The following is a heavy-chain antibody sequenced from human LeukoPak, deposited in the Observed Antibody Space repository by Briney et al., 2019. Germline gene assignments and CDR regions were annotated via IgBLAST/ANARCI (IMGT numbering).Heavy chain of an antibody. Sequence: GGTLRLSCAASGFTFSSHGMNWVRQAPGKGLEWVSGISGSGDTTYYADSVKGRFTISRDNSKNTLYLQMSSLRVEDTAVFYCAKDDAWLQYNYWGQGTLVTVSS. D-gene: IGHD5-24*01. CDR1: GFTFSSHG. CDR2: ISGSGDTT. J-gene: IGHJ4*02. V-gene: IGHV3-23*01. CDR3: AKDDAWLQYNY.